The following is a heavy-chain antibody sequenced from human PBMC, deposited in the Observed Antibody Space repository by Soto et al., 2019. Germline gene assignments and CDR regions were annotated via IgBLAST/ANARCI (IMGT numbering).Heavy chain of an antibody. CDR3: AKATMTLVVNRLDS. J-gene: IGHJ4*02. CDR2: ISGRGGST. D-gene: IGHD3-22*01. V-gene: IGHV3-23*01. CDR1: GLTFSNYA. Sequence: GGSLRLSCAASGLTFSNYAMNWVRQAPGKGLEWVSTISGRGGSTYYAYSGKGLFTIARDYSKNILYMQMNSLRAEDTAIYYCAKATMTLVVNRLDSWGQGTLVTVSS.